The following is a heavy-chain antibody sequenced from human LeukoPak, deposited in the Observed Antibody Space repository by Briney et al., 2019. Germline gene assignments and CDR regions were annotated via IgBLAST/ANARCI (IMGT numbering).Heavy chain of an antibody. CDR3: AKDPYSGSYYDY. V-gene: IGHV3-23*01. Sequence: GGSLRLSCAASGFAFTSCAMSWVRQAPGKGLEWVSAISGSGGSTYYADSVKGRFTISRDNSKNTLYLHMNSLRADDTAVYYCAKDPYSGSYYDYWGQGTLVTVSS. J-gene: IGHJ4*02. D-gene: IGHD1-26*01. CDR1: GFAFTSCA. CDR2: ISGSGGST.